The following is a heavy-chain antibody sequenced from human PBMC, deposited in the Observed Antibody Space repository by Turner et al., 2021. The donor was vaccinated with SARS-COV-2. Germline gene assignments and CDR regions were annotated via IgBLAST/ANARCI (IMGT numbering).Heavy chain of an antibody. D-gene: IGHD3-9*01. V-gene: IGHV4-34*01. CDR2: IYHSGST. J-gene: IGHJ5*02. CDR3: ARSWGGILTGYSFDP. Sequence: QVQLQQWGAGLLKPSETLSLTCGVYGGSFSGYYWSRIRQPPGKGLEWIGEIYHSGSTNYNPTLKSRVTISVDTSKNQFSLKLSSVTAADTAVYYCARSWGGILTGYSFDPWGQGTLVTVSS. CDR1: GGSFSGYY.